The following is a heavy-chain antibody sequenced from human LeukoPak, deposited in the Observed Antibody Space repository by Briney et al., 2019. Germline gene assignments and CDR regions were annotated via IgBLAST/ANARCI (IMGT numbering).Heavy chain of an antibody. V-gene: IGHV3-48*03. CDR3: ARNDGFDY. Sequence: GGPLRLSCAASGFTFSSYEMNWVRQAPGKGLEWVSYISRSGRTIYHADSVKGRFTISRDNAKNSLYLQMNSLRAEDTAVYYCARNDGFDYWGQGTLVTVSS. J-gene: IGHJ4*02. CDR2: ISRSGRTI. D-gene: IGHD1-1*01. CDR1: GFTFSSYE.